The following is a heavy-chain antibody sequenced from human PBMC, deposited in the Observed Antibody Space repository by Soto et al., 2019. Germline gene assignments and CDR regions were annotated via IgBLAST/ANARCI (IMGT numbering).Heavy chain of an antibody. J-gene: IGHJ4*02. V-gene: IGHV3-33*05. CDR3: ARGGGLNQLLSGADH. CDR1: GFFLSDYG. Sequence: QVQLVESGGGVVQSGGSLTLSCKESGFFLSDYGKHWVRQAPGKGLEWVAGTSYDGRSEYYSDSVKDRFNTSRDNSKNTVYLHMNRLRAEDKGLYYCARGGGLNQLLSGADHWGQGTLVTVSS. CDR2: TSYDGRSE. D-gene: IGHD1-26*01.